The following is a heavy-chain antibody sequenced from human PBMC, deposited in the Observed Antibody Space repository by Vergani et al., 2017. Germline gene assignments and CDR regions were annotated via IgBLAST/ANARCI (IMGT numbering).Heavy chain of an antibody. CDR2: ISWDGGST. CDR3: AKDTHYYDSSGCFDY. Sequence: EVQLVESGGVVVQPGGSLRLFCAAAGFTFDDYDMHRVRQAPGKGLEWVSRISWDGGSTYYAESVKGRFTISRDNSKNSLYLQMNSLRAEDTALYYCAKDTHYYDSSGCFDYWGQGTLVTVSS. D-gene: IGHD3-22*01. V-gene: IGHV3-43D*04. CDR1: GFTFDDYD. J-gene: IGHJ4*02.